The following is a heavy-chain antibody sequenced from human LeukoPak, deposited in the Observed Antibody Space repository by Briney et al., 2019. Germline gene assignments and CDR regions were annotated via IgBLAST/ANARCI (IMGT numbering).Heavy chain of an antibody. V-gene: IGHV4-59*08. CDR1: GGSISSYY. J-gene: IGHJ4*02. D-gene: IGHD3-22*01. Sequence: SETLSLTCTVSGGSISSYYWSWIRQPPGKGLEWIGYIYYSGSTNYNPSLKSRVTISVDTSKNQFSLKLSSVTAADTAVYYCARLYYDSMDFDYWGQGTLVTVSS. CDR3: ARLYYDSMDFDY. CDR2: IYYSGST.